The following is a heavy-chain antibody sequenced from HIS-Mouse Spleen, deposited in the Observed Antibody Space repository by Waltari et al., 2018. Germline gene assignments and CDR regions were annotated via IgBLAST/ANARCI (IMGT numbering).Heavy chain of an antibody. Sequence: QVQLVQSGAEVKKPGASVKVSCKASVYPFTRHPLPWLRQAPGQGLEWMGWINPNSGGTNYAQKFQGRVTMTRDTSISTAYMELSRLRSDDTAVYYCARDQLGGFDYWGQGTLVTVSS. J-gene: IGHJ4*02. CDR2: INPNSGGT. D-gene: IGHD7-27*01. CDR1: VYPFTRHP. V-gene: IGHV1-2*02. CDR3: ARDQLGGFDY.